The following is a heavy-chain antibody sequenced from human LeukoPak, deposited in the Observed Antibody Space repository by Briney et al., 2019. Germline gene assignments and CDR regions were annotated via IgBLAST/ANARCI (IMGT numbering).Heavy chain of an antibody. J-gene: IGHJ3*02. V-gene: IGHV4-4*02. D-gene: IGHD3-10*01. CDR1: GDSISSSNW. CDR3: ASSYYGSGSYLRAFDI. Sequence: PSGTLSLTCAVSGDSISSSNWWSWVRQPPGKGLEWIGEINHSGSTNYNPSLKSRVTISVDTSKNQFSLKLSSVTAADTAVYYCASSYYGSGSYLRAFDIWGLGTMVTVSS. CDR2: INHSGST.